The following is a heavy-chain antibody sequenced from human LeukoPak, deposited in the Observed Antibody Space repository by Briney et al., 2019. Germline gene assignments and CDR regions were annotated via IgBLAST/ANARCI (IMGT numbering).Heavy chain of an antibody. CDR1: GFTFSSYS. CDR3: ARGIPYSSSSHFDY. CDR2: ISSSSSYI. D-gene: IGHD6-6*01. Sequence: GGSLRLSCAASGFTFSSYSMNWVRQAPGKGLEWVSSISSSSSYIYYADSVKGRFTISRDNAKNSLYLQMNSVKDEDTAVCYCARGIPYSSSSHFDYWGQGTLVTVSS. V-gene: IGHV3-21*01. J-gene: IGHJ4*02.